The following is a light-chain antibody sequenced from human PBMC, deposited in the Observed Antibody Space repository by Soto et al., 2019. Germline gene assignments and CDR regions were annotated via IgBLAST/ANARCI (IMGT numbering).Light chain of an antibody. CDR2: AAS. J-gene: IGKJ1*01. V-gene: IGKV1-5*01. CDR1: QGVNIW. Sequence: IHITPSPSPLSASLGDRVTITCRASQGVNIWLAWYQQKPGRAPKLLIYAASTLQSGVPSRFSGSGSGTDFTLTISSLQSEDLAVYYCQQCHNWPRTFGLGTKVDIK. CDR3: QQCHNWPRT.